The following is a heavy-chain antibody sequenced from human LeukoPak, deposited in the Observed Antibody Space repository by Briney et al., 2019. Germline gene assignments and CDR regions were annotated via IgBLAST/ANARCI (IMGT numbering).Heavy chain of an antibody. CDR2: LSGSGTKT. V-gene: IGHV3-23*01. J-gene: IGHJ3*02. Sequence: GGSLRLSCAASGFTFSSYAMSWVRQAPGKGLEWVSALSGSGTKTYSADSVKGRFTISRDNSKNTLYLQMNSLRTEDTAVYYCAKGIGLANDAFDIWGQGTMVTVSS. CDR1: GFTFSSYA. CDR3: AKGIGLANDAFDI. D-gene: IGHD1-26*01.